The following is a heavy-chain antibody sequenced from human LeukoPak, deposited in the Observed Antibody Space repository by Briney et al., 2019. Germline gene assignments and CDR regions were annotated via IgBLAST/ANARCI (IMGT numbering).Heavy chain of an antibody. D-gene: IGHD2-15*01. Sequence: SETLSLTCSVSGGSLTYYYWTWIRQPPGKGLEWIGYIYYSGSTNYNPSLKSRVTISVDTSKNQFSLKLSSVTAADTAVYYCARLDCSGGSCYWDWGQGTLVTVSS. CDR2: IYYSGST. CDR3: ARLDCSGGSCYWD. V-gene: IGHV4-59*01. CDR1: GGSLTYYY. J-gene: IGHJ4*02.